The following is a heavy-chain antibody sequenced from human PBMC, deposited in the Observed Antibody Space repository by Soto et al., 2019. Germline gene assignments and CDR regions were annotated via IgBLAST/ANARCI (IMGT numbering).Heavy chain of an antibody. Sequence: GGSLRLSCAASGFTFSSYAMHWVRQAPGKGLEWVAVISYDGSNKYYADSVKGRFTISRDNSKNTLYLQMNSLRAEDTAVYYCARDSHPYGYCSSTSCYGFDYWGQGTLVTVSS. V-gene: IGHV3-30-3*01. CDR1: GFTFSSYA. CDR2: ISYDGSNK. D-gene: IGHD2-2*03. CDR3: ARDSHPYGYCSSTSCYGFDY. J-gene: IGHJ4*02.